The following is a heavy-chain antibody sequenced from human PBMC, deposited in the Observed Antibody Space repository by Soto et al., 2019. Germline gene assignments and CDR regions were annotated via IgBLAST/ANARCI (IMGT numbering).Heavy chain of an antibody. CDR1: GYPFSAFD. V-gene: IGHV1-8*01. CDR3: VRQPGGVATPGDDY. D-gene: IGHD2-15*01. Sequence: QVQLVQSGAEVKKPGASVKVSCEASGYPFSAFDINWVRQAGGQGLEWMGWMNPDSGDTAFAQRFQDRITMTRSTSISTAYMELSRLTSDDTAGYLCVRQPGGVATPGDDYWGQGTLVTVSS. J-gene: IGHJ4*02. CDR2: MNPDSGDT.